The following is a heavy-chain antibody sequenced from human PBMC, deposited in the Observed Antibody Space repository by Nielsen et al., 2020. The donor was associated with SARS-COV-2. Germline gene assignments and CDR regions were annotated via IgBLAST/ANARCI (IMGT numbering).Heavy chain of an antibody. D-gene: IGHD6-13*01. Sequence: ETLSLTCAASGFTFDDYGMSWVRQAPGKGLEWVSGINWNGGSTGYADSVKGRFTISRDNAKNSLYLQMNSLRAEDTALYHCARGLIAAAGNWFDPWGQGTLVTVSS. CDR3: ARGLIAAAGNWFDP. J-gene: IGHJ5*02. CDR1: GFTFDDYG. CDR2: INWNGGST. V-gene: IGHV3-20*01.